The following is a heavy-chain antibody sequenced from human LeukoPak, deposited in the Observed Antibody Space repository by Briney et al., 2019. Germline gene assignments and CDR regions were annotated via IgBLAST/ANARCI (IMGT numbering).Heavy chain of an antibody. D-gene: IGHD3-16*01. J-gene: IGHJ4*02. CDR1: VFIFRNYA. CDR2: LRGDGET. Sequence: GGSLRLSCAASVFIFRNYAMSWVRQGPARGLEWVSSLRGDGETFYADSVKGRFTLSRDDSRNTVYLQLNNLRVEDTAIYYCAKASWVSNVDAVLWGQGTLVTVSS. V-gene: IGHV3-23*01. CDR3: AKASWVSNVDAVL.